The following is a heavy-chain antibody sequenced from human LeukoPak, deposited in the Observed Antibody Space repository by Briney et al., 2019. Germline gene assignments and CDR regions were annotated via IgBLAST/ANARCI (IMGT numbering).Heavy chain of an antibody. CDR3: ARHTPYCSSTSCYGGNWFDP. J-gene: IGHJ5*02. Sequence: PSETLSLTCAVYGGSFSGYYWSWIRQPPGKGLEWIGEINHSGSTNYNPSLKSRDTISVDTSKNQFSLKLSSVTAADTAVYYCARHTPYCSSTSCYGGNWFDPWGQGTLVTVSS. D-gene: IGHD2-2*01. V-gene: IGHV4-34*01. CDR2: INHSGST. CDR1: GGSFSGYY.